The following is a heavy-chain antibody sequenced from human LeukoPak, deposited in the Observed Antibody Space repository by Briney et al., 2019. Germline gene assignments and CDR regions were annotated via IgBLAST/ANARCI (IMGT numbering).Heavy chain of an antibody. CDR3: ARENHVLLWFGELFYYFDY. J-gene: IGHJ4*02. CDR1: GDSVSSNSAA. Sequence: SQTLSLTCAISGDSVSSNSAAWNWIRQSPSRGLEWLGRTYYRSKWYNDYAVSVKSRITINPDISKNQFSLQLNSVTPEDTAVYYCARENHVLLWFGELFYYFDYWGQGTLVTVSS. V-gene: IGHV6-1*01. D-gene: IGHD3-10*01. CDR2: TYYRSKWYN.